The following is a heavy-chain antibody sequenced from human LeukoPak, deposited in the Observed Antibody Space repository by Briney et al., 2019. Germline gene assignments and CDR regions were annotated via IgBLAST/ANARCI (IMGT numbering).Heavy chain of an antibody. V-gene: IGHV4-4*02. CDR3: ARPPRLRSIAVAGRSYGMDV. CDR1: GGSISSSNW. J-gene: IGHJ6*02. D-gene: IGHD6-19*01. CDR2: IYHSGST. Sequence: SETLSLTCAVSGGSISSSNWWSWVRQPPGKGLEWIGEIYHSGSTNYNPPLKSRVTISVDTSKNQFSLKLSSVTAADTAVYYCARPPRLRSIAVAGRSYGMDVWGQGTTVTVSS.